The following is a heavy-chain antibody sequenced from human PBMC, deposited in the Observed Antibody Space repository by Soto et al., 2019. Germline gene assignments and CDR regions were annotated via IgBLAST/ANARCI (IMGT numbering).Heavy chain of an antibody. D-gene: IGHD3-10*01. J-gene: IGHJ4*02. CDR1: GYTFTSYD. CDR2: MNPNSGNT. Sequence: ASVKVSCKASGYTFTSYDINWVRQATGQGLEWMGWMNPNSGNTGSAQKFQGRVTMTRNTSISTAYIELSSLRSEDTAVYYCARGRTNYYGQGRYYKYYFDYWGQGTTVTVYS. V-gene: IGHV1-8*01. CDR3: ARGRTNYYGQGRYYKYYFDY.